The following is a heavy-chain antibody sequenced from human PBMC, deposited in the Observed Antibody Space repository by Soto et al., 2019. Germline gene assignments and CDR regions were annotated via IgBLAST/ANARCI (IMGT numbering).Heavy chain of an antibody. CDR1: GGTFSNYA. V-gene: IGHV1-69*06. J-gene: IGHJ6*02. Sequence: SLKGSWKASGGTFSNYALTWVRRAPGEGLEWMGGIIPVFGTPKYAQKFQGRVRITADKSTSTVYMDLSSLTSEDTAVYYCASHGGRGSSPNYYYYGLDVWGQGTTVTVSS. D-gene: IGHD2-15*01. CDR3: ASHGGRGSSPNYYYYGLDV. CDR2: IIPVFGTP.